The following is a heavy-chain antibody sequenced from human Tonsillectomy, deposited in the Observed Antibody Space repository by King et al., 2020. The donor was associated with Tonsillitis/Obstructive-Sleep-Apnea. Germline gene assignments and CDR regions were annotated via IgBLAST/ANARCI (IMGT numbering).Heavy chain of an antibody. Sequence: QLQESGPGLVKPSETLSLTCTVSGGSISSYYWSWIRQPPGKGLEWIGYIYYSGSTNYNPSLKSRVTISVDTSRNQFSLRLSSVTAADTAVYYCARQYKVYNWFDPWGQGTLVTVSS. D-gene: IGHD1-14*01. CDR3: ARQYKVYNWFDP. CDR1: GGSISSYY. J-gene: IGHJ5*02. CDR2: IYYSGST. V-gene: IGHV4-59*08.